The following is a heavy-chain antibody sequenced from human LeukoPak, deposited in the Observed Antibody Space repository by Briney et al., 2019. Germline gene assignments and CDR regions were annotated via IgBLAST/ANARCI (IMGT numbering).Heavy chain of an antibody. CDR1: GGSISSYY. J-gene: IGHJ6*03. CDR3: ARTTEAHSWRTRYYDYYMDV. Sequence: SETLSLTCTVSGGSISSYYWSWIRQPPGKGLEWIGYIYYSGSTNYNPSPKSLVTISVDTSKNQFSLKLSSVTAADTAVYYCARTTEAHSWRTRYYDYYMDVWGKGTTVTVSS. V-gene: IGHV4-59*01. CDR2: IYYSGST. D-gene: IGHD6-13*01.